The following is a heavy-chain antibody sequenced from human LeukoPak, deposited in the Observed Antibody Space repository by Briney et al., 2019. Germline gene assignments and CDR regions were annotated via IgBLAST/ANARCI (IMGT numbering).Heavy chain of an antibody. D-gene: IGHD3-22*01. CDR2: IGIWSSPI. CDR3: ARGRYYDSSTYSEYSGMDV. Sequence: GGSLRLSCAASGFTFTRHSMNWVRQAPGKGLEWVSFIGIWSSPIYYADSVRGRFTISRDNAKNSIYLQMNSLRVEDTAVYYCARGRYYDSSTYSEYSGMDVWGQGTTVTVSS. CDR1: GFTFTRHS. V-gene: IGHV3-48*01. J-gene: IGHJ6*02.